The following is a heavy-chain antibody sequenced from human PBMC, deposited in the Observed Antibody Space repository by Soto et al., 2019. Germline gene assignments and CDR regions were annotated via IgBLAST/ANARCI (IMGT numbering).Heavy chain of an antibody. CDR1: GGTFSSYA. CDR3: ARPTRYYYDSSGQSAWFDP. J-gene: IGHJ5*02. CDR2: IIPIFGTA. Sequence: QVQLVQSGAEVKKPGSSVKVSCKASGGTFSSYAISWVRQAPGQGLEWMGGIIPIFGTANYAQKFQGRVKITADESTSPAYMELSSLRSEDTAVYYCARPTRYYYDSSGQSAWFDPWGQGTLVTVSS. D-gene: IGHD3-22*01. V-gene: IGHV1-69*12.